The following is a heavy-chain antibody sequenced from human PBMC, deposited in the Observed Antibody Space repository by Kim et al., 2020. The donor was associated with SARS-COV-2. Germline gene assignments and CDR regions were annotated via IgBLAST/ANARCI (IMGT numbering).Heavy chain of an antibody. D-gene: IGHD3-10*01. V-gene: IGHV3-23*01. CDR2: ISGSGGST. Sequence: GGSLRLSCAASGFTFSSYAMSWVRQAPGKGLEWVSAISGSGGSTYYADSVKGRFTISRDNSKNTLYLQMNSLRAEDTAVYYCAKALRGEYYGSGSYPNYYGMDVWGQGTTVTVSS. CDR1: GFTFSSYA. CDR3: AKALRGEYYGSGSYPNYYGMDV. J-gene: IGHJ6*02.